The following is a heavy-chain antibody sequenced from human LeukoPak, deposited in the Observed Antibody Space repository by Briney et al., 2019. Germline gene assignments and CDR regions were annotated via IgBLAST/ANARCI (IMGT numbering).Heavy chain of an antibody. Sequence: PSETLSLTCTVSGYSISSGYYWGWIRQPPGKGLEWIGSIYHSGSTYYNPSLKSRVTISVDTSKNQFSLKLSSVTAADTAVYYCARVGHSRGGYYDSSGYYPLDYWGQGTLVTVSS. CDR1: GYSISSGYY. V-gene: IGHV4-38-2*02. CDR2: IYHSGST. D-gene: IGHD3-22*01. CDR3: ARVGHSRGGYYDSSGYYPLDY. J-gene: IGHJ4*02.